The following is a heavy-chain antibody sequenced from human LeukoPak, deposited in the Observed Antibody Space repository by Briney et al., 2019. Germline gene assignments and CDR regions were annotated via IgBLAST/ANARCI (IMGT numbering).Heavy chain of an antibody. D-gene: IGHD3-10*02. V-gene: IGHV3-48*04. Sequence: PGETLRLSCAASGFTFSSHGMNWVRQAPGKGLEWVSYISSSGSTIYYADSVKGRFTISRDNAKNSLYLQMNSLRAEDTAVYYCAELVITMIGGVWGKGTTVTVSS. J-gene: IGHJ6*04. CDR3: AELVITMIGGV. CDR1: GFTFSSHG. CDR2: ISSSGSTI.